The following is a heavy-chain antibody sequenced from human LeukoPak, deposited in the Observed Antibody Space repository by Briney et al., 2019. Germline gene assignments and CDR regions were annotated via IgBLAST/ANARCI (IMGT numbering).Heavy chain of an antibody. CDR2: IWYDGSNK. CDR3: ARVRRDYDILTGYSRRSGMDV. Sequence: GGSLRLSCTVSGLTFKNSGMHWVRQAPGKGLEWVAVIWYDGSNKYYADSVKGRFTISRDNSKNTLYLQMNSLRAEDTAVYYCARVRRDYDILTGYSRRSGMDVWGQGTTVTVSS. CDR1: GLTFKNSG. V-gene: IGHV3-33*01. D-gene: IGHD3-9*01. J-gene: IGHJ6*02.